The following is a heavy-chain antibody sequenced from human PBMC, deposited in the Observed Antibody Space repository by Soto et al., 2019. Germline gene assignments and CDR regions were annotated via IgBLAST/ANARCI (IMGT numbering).Heavy chain of an antibody. CDR3: ARDDDFWSGYFTWFDP. Sequence: ASVKVSCKVSGYTLTELSMHWVRQAPGKGLEWMGGFDPEDGETIYAQKFQGRVTMTEDTSTDTAYMELSSLRSEDTAVYYCARDDDFWSGYFTWFDPWGQGTLVTVSS. CDR2: FDPEDGET. CDR1: GYTLTELS. D-gene: IGHD3-3*01. V-gene: IGHV1-24*01. J-gene: IGHJ5*02.